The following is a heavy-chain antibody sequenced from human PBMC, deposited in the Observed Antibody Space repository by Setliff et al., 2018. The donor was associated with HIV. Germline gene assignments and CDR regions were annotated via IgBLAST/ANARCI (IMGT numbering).Heavy chain of an antibody. D-gene: IGHD2-15*01. CDR2: ISSYNDNT. CDR1: GYSFTNYG. CDR3: ARDDVGYCSGGSCYHLFDTFDI. J-gene: IGHJ3*02. Sequence: ASVKVSCKASGYSFTNYGISWVRQAPGQGLEWMGWISSYNDNTNYALNLQGRVTMTTDTSTSTAYMGLRSLRSDDTAVYYCARDDVGYCSGGSCYHLFDTFDIWGQGTVVTVSS. V-gene: IGHV1-18*01.